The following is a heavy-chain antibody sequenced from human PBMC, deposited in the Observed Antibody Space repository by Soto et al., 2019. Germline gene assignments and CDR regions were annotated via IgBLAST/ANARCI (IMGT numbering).Heavy chain of an antibody. CDR3: ARDWSDDILTGSAGDY. V-gene: IGHV3-7*01. CDR2: IKQDGSEK. D-gene: IGHD3-9*01. Sequence: GGSLRLSCAASGFTFSSYWMSWVRQAPGKGLEWVANIKQDGSEKYYVDSVKSRFTISRYNAKNSLYLQMNILRAEDTAVYYCARDWSDDILTGSAGDYWGQGTLVTVSS. J-gene: IGHJ4*02. CDR1: GFTFSSYW.